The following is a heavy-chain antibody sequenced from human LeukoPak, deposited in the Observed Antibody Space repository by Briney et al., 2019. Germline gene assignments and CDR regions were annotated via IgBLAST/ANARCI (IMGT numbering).Heavy chain of an antibody. V-gene: IGHV3-74*01. CDR3: ARESYDSSGYYYGGGFDY. CDR2: INSDAT. J-gene: IGHJ4*02. CDR1: GFTFSSYW. Sequence: GGSLRLSCAASGFTFSSYWIHWVRQAPGKGLVWVSRINSDATYYADSVKGRFTISRDNAKNTLYLQMNSLRAEDTAVYYCARESYDSSGYYYGGGFDYWGQGTLVTVSS. D-gene: IGHD3-22*01.